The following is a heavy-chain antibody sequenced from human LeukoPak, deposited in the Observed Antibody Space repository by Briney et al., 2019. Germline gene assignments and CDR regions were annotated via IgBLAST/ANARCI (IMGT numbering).Heavy chain of an antibody. D-gene: IGHD1-26*01. CDR3: ARRQVSGSYSDYFDY. V-gene: IGHV4-38-2*02. CDR2: IYHSGST. CDR1: GYSISSGYY. J-gene: IGHJ4*02. Sequence: SETLSLTCTVSGYSISSGYYWGWIRQPPGKGLEWIGSIYHSGSTYYNPSLKSRVTISVDTSKNQFSLKLSSVTAADTAVYYCARRQVSGSYSDYFDYWGQGTLVTVSS.